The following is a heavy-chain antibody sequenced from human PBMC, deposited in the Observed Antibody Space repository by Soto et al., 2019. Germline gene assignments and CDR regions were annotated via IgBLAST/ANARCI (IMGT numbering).Heavy chain of an antibody. V-gene: IGHV4-34*01. Sequence: TSETLSLTCAVYGGSFGDHYWSWIRQPPGKGLEWIGEINHSGSTNYNPALKSRVMVSVDTTKNQLSLKMNSVTAADTAVYYCARHLITILGVVGTFYSWGKGSPVTVDS. D-gene: IGHD3-3*01. J-gene: IGHJ4*02. CDR2: INHSGST. CDR1: GGSFGDHY. CDR3: ARHLITILGVVGTFYS.